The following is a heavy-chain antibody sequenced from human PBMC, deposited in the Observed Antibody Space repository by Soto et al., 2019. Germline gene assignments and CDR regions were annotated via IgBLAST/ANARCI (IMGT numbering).Heavy chain of an antibody. CDR2: IKQDGSEK. CDR1: GFTFSTYW. Sequence: GGSLRLSCAASGFTFSTYWMNWVRQAPGKGLEWVANIKQDGSEKYYVDSVKGRFAISRDNAKDSLFLQMNNLRAEDTAVYYCVRDWSTFWGMDVWGQGSTVTVSS. J-gene: IGHJ6*02. V-gene: IGHV3-7*01. CDR3: VRDWSTFWGMDV.